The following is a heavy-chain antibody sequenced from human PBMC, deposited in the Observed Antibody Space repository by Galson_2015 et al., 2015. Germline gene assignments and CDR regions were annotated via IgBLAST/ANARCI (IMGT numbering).Heavy chain of an antibody. D-gene: IGHD1-26*01. CDR2: ISGSGGST. CDR1: GFTFSSYA. Sequence: SLRLSCAASGFTFSSYAMSWVRQAPGKGLEWVSAISGSGGSTYYADSVKGRFTISRDNSKNTLYLQMNSLRAEDTAVYYCTKHSPRLVDIVGATTPSGFGMDVWGQGTTVTVSS. J-gene: IGHJ6*02. CDR3: TKHSPRLVDIVGATTPSGFGMDV. V-gene: IGHV3-23*01.